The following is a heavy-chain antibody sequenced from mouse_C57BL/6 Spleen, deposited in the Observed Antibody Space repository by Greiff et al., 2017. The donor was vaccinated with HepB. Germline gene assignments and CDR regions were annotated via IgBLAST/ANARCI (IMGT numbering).Heavy chain of an antibody. CDR3: AGSIYFYFDY. J-gene: IGHJ2*01. Sequence: QVQLQQSGAELVRPGTSVKVSCKASGYAFTNYLIEWVKQRPGQGLEWIGVINPGSGGTNYNEKFKGKATLTADKSSSTAYMQLSSLTSEDSAVYFCAGSIYFYFDYWGQGTTLTVSS. CDR2: INPGSGGT. CDR1: GYAFTNYL. D-gene: IGHD1-1*01. V-gene: IGHV1-54*01.